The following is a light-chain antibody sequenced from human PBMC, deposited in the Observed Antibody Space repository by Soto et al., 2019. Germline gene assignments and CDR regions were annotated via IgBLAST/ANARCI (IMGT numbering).Light chain of an antibody. J-gene: IGKJ3*01. V-gene: IGKV3-15*01. CDR1: QSVSSN. CDR3: QQYNNWPRIFT. Sequence: EIVMTQSPATLSVPPGERATLSCRASQSVSSNLAWYQQKPGQAPRLLIYGASTRATGIPARFSGSGSGTEFTLTISSLQSEDFAVYYCQQYNNWPRIFTFGPGTKVDIK. CDR2: GAS.